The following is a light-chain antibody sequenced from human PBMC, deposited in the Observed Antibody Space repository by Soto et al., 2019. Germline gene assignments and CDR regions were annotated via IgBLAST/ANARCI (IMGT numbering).Light chain of an antibody. CDR2: GAS. CDR1: QSVSSK. V-gene: IGKV3D-15*01. CDR3: QQYNNWPPIP. Sequence: EIVFTQSPATLSLSPGERATLSCRASQSVSSKLAWYQQKPGQAPRLLIYGASTRATGIPARFSGSGSGTEFTLTISSLQSEDFAVYYCQQYNNWPPIPFGQGTRLEIK. J-gene: IGKJ5*01.